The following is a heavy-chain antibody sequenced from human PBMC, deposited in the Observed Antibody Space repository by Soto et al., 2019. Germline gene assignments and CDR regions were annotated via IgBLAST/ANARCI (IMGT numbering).Heavy chain of an antibody. CDR3: ASGGVFYGSGSFYAFDI. Sequence: PGWSLRLSCAASGFTFINFAMHWVRQSPGRGLEWLALISYDASNKYYAGSLKGRFTISRDNSKNTLYLQMNRLRAEDTALYYCASGGVFYGSGSFYAFDIWGQGTMVTFS. D-gene: IGHD3-10*01. CDR1: GFTFINFA. CDR2: ISYDASNK. J-gene: IGHJ3*02. V-gene: IGHV3-30*03.